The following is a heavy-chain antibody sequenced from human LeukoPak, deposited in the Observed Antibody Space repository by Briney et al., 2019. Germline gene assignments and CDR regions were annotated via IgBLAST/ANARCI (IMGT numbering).Heavy chain of an antibody. J-gene: IGHJ1*01. Sequence: SETLSLTCTVSGGSISSYYWSWIRQPPGKGLEWIGYIHYSGSTNYNPSLKSRVTISVDTSKNQFSLKLSSVTAADTAVYYCARESQYYYGSGTFQHWGQGTLVTVSS. CDR1: GGSISSYY. CDR3: ARESQYYYGSGTFQH. D-gene: IGHD3-10*01. CDR2: IHYSGST. V-gene: IGHV4-59*01.